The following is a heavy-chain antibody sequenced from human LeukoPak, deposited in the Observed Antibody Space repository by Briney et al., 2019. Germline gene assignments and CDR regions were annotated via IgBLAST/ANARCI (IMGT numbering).Heavy chain of an antibody. D-gene: IGHD1-26*01. CDR3: ARRTSNPVGAIDY. Sequence: SETLSLTCTVSGGSISVSNYYWGWSRQPPGRGLEWIGSISYSGTYYNPSLKSRLTISVDTSKNHFSLNLRSVTAADTAVYYCARRTSNPVGAIDYWGQETLVTVSS. V-gene: IGHV4-39*01. J-gene: IGHJ4*02. CDR2: ISYSGT. CDR1: GGSISVSNYY.